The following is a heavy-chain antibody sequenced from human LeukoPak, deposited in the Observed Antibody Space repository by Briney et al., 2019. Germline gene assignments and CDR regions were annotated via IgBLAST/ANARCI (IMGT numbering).Heavy chain of an antibody. CDR1: GGSISSYY. D-gene: IGHD3-3*01. J-gene: IGHJ6*02. V-gene: IGHV4-59*01. Sequence: SETLSLTCTVSGGSISSYYWSWIRQPPGKGLEWIGYIYYSGSTNYNPSLKSRVTISVDTSKNQFSLKLSSVTAADTAVYYCARGRYDFWSGYYHYYYGMDVWGQGTTVTVSS. CDR2: IYYSGST. CDR3: ARGRYDFWSGYYHYYYGMDV.